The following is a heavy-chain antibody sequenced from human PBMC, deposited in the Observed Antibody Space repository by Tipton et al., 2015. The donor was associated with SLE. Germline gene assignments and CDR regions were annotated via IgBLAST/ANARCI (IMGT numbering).Heavy chain of an antibody. CDR3: TRDPLFGDDDY. CDR1: GFSLSTYW. CDR2: INQDGSEK. D-gene: IGHD3-3*01. Sequence: GSLRLSCAASGFSLSTYWMSWVRQAPGKGLEWVANINQDGSEKYFVDSVKGRFTISRDNAWNTVDLQMKSLRAEDTAVYHCTRDPLFGDDDYWGQGTLVTVSS. J-gene: IGHJ4*02. V-gene: IGHV3-7*03.